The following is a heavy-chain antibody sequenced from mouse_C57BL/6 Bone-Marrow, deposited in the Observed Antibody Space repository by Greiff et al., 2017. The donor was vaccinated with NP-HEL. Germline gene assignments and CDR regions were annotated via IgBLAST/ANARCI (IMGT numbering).Heavy chain of an antibody. CDR1: GFNIKTTY. CDR3: AHSNYVGDAMDY. Sequence: VQLQQSVAELVRPGASVKLSCTASGFNIKTTYMHWVKQSPEQGLEWIGRIDPANGNTKYAPKFQGKATITADTSSNTAYLQLSSLTSEDTAIYYCAHSNYVGDAMDYWGQGTSVTVSS. CDR2: IDPANGNT. J-gene: IGHJ4*01. V-gene: IGHV14-3*01. D-gene: IGHD2-5*01.